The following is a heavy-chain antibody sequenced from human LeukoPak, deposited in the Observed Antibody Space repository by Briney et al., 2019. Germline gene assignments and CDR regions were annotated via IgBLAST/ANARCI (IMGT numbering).Heavy chain of an antibody. CDR2: ISAYNGNT. V-gene: IGHV1-18*01. Sequence: ASVKVSCKASGYTFTSYGISWVRQAPGQGLEWMGSISAYNGNTNYAQKLQGRVTMTTDTSTSTAYMELRSLRSDDTAVYYCARDRIYGWYPSWWFDPWGQGTLVTVSS. CDR1: GYTFTSYG. J-gene: IGHJ5*02. CDR3: ARDRIYGWYPSWWFDP. D-gene: IGHD6-19*01.